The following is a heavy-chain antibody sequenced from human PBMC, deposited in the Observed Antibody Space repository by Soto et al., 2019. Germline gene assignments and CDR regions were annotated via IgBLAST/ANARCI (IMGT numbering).Heavy chain of an antibody. CDR3: ARDRMVYASNYYGMDV. Sequence: GGSLRLSCAASGFTFSSYAMHWVRQAPGKGLEWVAVISYDGSNKYYADSVKGRFTISRDNSKNTLYLQMNSLRAEDTAVYYCARDRMVYASNYYGMDVWGQGTTVTVSS. J-gene: IGHJ6*02. D-gene: IGHD2-8*01. CDR1: GFTFSSYA. CDR2: ISYDGSNK. V-gene: IGHV3-30-3*01.